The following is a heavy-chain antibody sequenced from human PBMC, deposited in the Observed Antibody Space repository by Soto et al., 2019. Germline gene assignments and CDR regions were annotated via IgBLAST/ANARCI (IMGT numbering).Heavy chain of an antibody. CDR1: GGSIANNNYF. CDR2: AAYSGGT. J-gene: IGHJ4*02. D-gene: IGHD2-15*01. Sequence: SETLSLTCTVSGGSIANNNYFWGWFRQPPGKGLEWIGSAAYSGGTYKNPSLKSRVTVSVDTSKNQFSLKLTSVTAADTAVYYCAKVVVGATSHSDFDSWGQGTLVTVSS. V-gene: IGHV4-39*01. CDR3: AKVVVGATSHSDFDS.